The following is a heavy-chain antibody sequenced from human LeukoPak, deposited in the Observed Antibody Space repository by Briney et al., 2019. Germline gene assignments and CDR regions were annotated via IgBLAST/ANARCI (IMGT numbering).Heavy chain of an antibody. CDR2: ISGSGGST. CDR1: GFTFSSYA. J-gene: IGHJ6*03. CDR3: AKEGSNGGSCYWGTRCYCYYMDV. Sequence: GGSLRLSCAPSGFTFSSYAMSWVRQAPGKGLEWVSAISGSGGSTFYADSVKGRFTISRDNSKNTPYLQRNSLRVEDTAVYYCAKEGSNGGSCYWGTRCYCYYMDVWGKGTTVTVSS. D-gene: IGHD2-15*01. V-gene: IGHV3-23*01.